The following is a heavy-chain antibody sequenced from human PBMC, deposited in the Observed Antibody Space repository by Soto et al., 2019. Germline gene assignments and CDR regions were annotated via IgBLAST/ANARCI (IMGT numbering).Heavy chain of an antibody. D-gene: IGHD2-2*01. CDR1: GFGFTFSTSA. Sequence: GGSLRLSCAASGFGFTFSTSAMSWVRQAPGKGLEWVSTFRESGGTTHYANSVKGRFTISRDTSKNMLYLQMNSLRAEDTAVIFFARKWFVVVPAAGYYYYYYMDVWGKGTRVTVPS. V-gene: IGHV3-23*01. CDR2: FRESGGTT. J-gene: IGHJ6*03. CDR3: ARKWFVVVPAAGYYYYYYMDV.